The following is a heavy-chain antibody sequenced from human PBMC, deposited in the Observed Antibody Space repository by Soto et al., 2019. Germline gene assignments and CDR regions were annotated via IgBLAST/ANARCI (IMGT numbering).Heavy chain of an antibody. J-gene: IGHJ6*02. D-gene: IGHD3-10*01. CDR1: GYTFTGYY. Sequence: QVQLVQSGAEVKKPGASVKVSCKASGYTFTGYYMHWVRQAPGQGLEWMGWINPNSGGTNHAQKFQGWVTMTRDTPGGTAYMELSSLRSDDTAGYYCERDYGSGTLNGMDVWGQGTTVSVSS. CDR2: INPNSGGT. V-gene: IGHV1-2*04. CDR3: ERDYGSGTLNGMDV.